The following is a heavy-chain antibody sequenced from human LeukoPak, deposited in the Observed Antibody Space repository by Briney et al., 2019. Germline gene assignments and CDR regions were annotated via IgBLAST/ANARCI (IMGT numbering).Heavy chain of an antibody. CDR2: IYYSGST. V-gene: IGHV4-59*01. D-gene: IGHD3-9*01. CDR3: ARGHPVLRYFGY. CDR1: GGSISSYY. Sequence: SETLSLTCTVSGGSISSYYWSWIRQPPGKGLEWIGYIYYSGSTNYNPSLKSRVTISVDTSKNQFSLKLSSVTAADTAVYYCARGHPVLRYFGYWGQGTLDTVSS. J-gene: IGHJ4*02.